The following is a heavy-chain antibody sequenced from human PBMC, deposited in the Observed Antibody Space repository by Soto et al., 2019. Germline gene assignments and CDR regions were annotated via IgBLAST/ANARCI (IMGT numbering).Heavy chain of an antibody. CDR2: IDPKNGGT. CDR1: GYSISAYY. Sequence: QVQLVQSRTEVKKPGASVKVSCQASGYSISAYYIHWVRQAPGQGLEWMGWIDPKNGGTVSAQKFQGRLTMTTDTSISTVYMDLSRLTSDDTALYYCGRDDYGIFPYWGQGSLVTVSS. CDR3: GRDDYGIFPY. D-gene: IGHD3-10*01. J-gene: IGHJ4*02. V-gene: IGHV1-2*02.